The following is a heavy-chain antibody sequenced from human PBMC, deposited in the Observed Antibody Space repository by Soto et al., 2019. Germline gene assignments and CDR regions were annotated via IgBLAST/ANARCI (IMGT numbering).Heavy chain of an antibody. Sequence: GESLKISCTGSGYSFAGYWIAWVRQMPGKGLEWMGIIYPGDSDTRYSLSFQGQVTITADKSISTAYLQWSSLKASDTAMYYCARRGYSNTDGYFQHWGQGTLVTVST. CDR3: ARRGYSNTDGYFQH. CDR2: IYPGDSDT. D-gene: IGHD6-13*01. J-gene: IGHJ1*01. CDR1: GYSFAGYW. V-gene: IGHV5-51*01.